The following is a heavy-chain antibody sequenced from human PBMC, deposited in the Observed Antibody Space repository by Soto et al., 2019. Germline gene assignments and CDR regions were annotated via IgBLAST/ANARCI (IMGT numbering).Heavy chain of an antibody. CDR3: AKDRIGYCSGGSCSRPGSTYYYYYYGMDV. CDR2: ISYDGSNK. J-gene: IGHJ6*02. D-gene: IGHD2-15*01. CDR1: GFTFSSYG. V-gene: IGHV3-30*18. Sequence: GGSLRLSCAASGFTFSSYGMHWVRQAPGKGLEWVAVISYDGSNKYYADSVKGRFTISRDNSKNTLYLQMNSLRAEDTAVYYCAKDRIGYCSGGSCSRPGSTYYYYYYGMDVWGQGTTVTVSS.